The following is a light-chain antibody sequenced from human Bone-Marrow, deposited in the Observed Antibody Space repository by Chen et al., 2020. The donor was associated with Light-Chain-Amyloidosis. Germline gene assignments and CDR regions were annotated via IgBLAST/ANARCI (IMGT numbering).Light chain of an antibody. J-gene: IGLJ3*02. CDR2: EDD. Sequence: NFMLTQPHSVAESTGKTVIISCTRSSGSIATNYVQWYQQRPGSSPTTVIYEDDQRPSGVPDRFSGSIDRSSNSASLTISGLKTEDEADYYCQSYQGSSQGVFGGGTKLTVL. CDR3: QSYQGSSQGV. CDR1: SGSIATNY. V-gene: IGLV6-57*01.